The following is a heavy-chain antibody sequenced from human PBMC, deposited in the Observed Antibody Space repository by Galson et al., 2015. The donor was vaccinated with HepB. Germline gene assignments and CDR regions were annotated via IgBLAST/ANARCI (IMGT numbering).Heavy chain of an antibody. CDR3: ARGARGRTTVVTLIDY. V-gene: IGHV1-69*02. CDR1: GDTFASYT. D-gene: IGHD4-23*01. J-gene: IGHJ4*02. Sequence: SVKVSCKASGDTFASYTINWARQAPGQGLEWMGRFIPVLSIATYAQNFQARVTITADKSTSTVYLELNNLRSDDTAVYYCARGARGRTTVVTLIDYWGQETLVTVSS. CDR2: FIPVLSIA.